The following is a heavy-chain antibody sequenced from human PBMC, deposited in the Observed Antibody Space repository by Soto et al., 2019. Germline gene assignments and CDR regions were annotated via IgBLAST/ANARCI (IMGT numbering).Heavy chain of an antibody. J-gene: IGHJ4*02. D-gene: IGHD2-21*02. CDR1: GYPFTDYF. Sequence: ASVKVSCKTSGYPFTDYFIHWVRQAPGQGLEWMGIISLYHHSTSYAQKFQGRLTVTANTSTTTVYMDLSSLTSEDSAVYWCARELYSCGGDCPYYMDYWGQGTLVTVSS. CDR3: ARELYSCGGDCPYYMDY. CDR2: ISLYHHST. V-gene: IGHV1-46*01.